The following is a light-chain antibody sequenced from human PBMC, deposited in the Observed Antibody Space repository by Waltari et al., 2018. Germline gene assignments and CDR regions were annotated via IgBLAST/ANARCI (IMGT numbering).Light chain of an antibody. CDR1: SSNIGNND. CDR3: ATWDSRLSVVV. CDR2: GNN. Sequence: QSVLTQPPSVSAAPGQKVTISCSGSSSNIGNNDVSWYHQFPGTAPKLLITGNNKRPFGSPDRVSGSKSGTSATLGITGLQTGDEADYYCATWDSRLSVVVFGGGTKVTVL. V-gene: IGLV1-51*01. J-gene: IGLJ3*02.